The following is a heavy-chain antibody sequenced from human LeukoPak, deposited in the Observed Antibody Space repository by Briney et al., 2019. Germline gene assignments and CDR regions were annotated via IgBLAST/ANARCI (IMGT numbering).Heavy chain of an antibody. J-gene: IGHJ4*02. Sequence: GRSLRLSCAASGFTFSSYAMHWVRQAPGKGLEWVTVISYDGSNKYYADSVKGRFTISRDNSKNTLYLQMNSLRAEDTAVYYCARLDSGSYYTAIDYWGQGTLVTVSS. CDR2: ISYDGSNK. CDR3: ARLDSGSYYTAIDY. V-gene: IGHV3-30-3*01. D-gene: IGHD1-26*01. CDR1: GFTFSSYA.